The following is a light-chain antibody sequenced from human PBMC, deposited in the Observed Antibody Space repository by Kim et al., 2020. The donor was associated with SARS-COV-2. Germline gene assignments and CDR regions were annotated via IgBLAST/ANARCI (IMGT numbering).Light chain of an antibody. CDR2: EVS. Sequence: QSALTQPASVSGSPGQSITISCTGTSSDVGGYNHVSWYQQHPGKAPKVMIYEVSNRPSGVSNRFSGSKSGNTASLTVSGLQAEDEADYYCSSYTSSSTWVFGGGTQLTVL. CDR3: SSYTSSSTWV. CDR1: SSDVGGYNH. V-gene: IGLV2-14*03. J-gene: IGLJ3*02.